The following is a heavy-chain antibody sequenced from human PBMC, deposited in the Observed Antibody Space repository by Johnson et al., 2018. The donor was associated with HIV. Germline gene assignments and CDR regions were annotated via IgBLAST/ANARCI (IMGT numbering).Heavy chain of an antibody. CDR3: TTGTGTTTLYAFDI. CDR2: IKSKTDGGTT. V-gene: IGHV3-15*01. J-gene: IGHJ3*02. Sequence: VQLVESGGGVVQPGGSLRLSCAASGFTFSSSVMPWVLQAPGKGREWVGGIKSKTDGGTTDNAAPVKGRFTISRDDSKNTLYLQMNSLKTEDTAVYYCTTGTGTTTLYAFDIWGQGTMVTVSS. D-gene: IGHD1-7*01. CDR1: GFTFSSSV.